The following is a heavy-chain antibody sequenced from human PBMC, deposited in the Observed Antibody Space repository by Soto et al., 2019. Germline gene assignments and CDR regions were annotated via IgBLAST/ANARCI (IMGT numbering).Heavy chain of an antibody. CDR1: GYPFARDA. J-gene: IGHJ5*02. V-gene: IGHV3-23*01. D-gene: IGHD4-17*01. Sequence: GSLSLSCEGSGYPFARDAMSWVRQVPGKGLQWVASVSGSGADKHYSDSVRGRFTISRDNSKNTLLLQLNSLPAEDTAAYYCAKAAPTVTTFWDLWGQGTLVTVSS. CDR2: VSGSGADK. CDR3: AKAAPTVTTFWDL.